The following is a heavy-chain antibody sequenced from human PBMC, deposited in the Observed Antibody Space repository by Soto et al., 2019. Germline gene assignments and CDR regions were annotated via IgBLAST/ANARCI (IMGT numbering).Heavy chain of an antibody. V-gene: IGHV3-23*01. CDR3: ARSLKDPGFFDY. J-gene: IGHJ4*02. Sequence: PGGSLRLSCAASGFAFSSHPMSWVRQAPERGLEWVSGISDSGGLTYNADSVKGRFTISRDNSKNTLYLQMNSLRAEDTAVYYCARSLKDPGFFDYWGQGTLVTVSS. CDR2: ISDSGGLT. CDR1: GFAFSSHP.